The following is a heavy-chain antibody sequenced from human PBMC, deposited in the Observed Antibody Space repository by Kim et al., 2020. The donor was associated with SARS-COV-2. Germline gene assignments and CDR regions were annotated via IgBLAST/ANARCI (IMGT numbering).Heavy chain of an antibody. CDR2: ISYDGSNK. D-gene: IGHD3-22*01. CDR3: AKVSVELGYLAPFDY. CDR1: GFTFSSYG. Sequence: GGSLRLSCAASGFTFSSYGMHWVRQAPGKGLEWVAVISYDGSNKYYADSVKGRFTISRDNSKNTLYLQMNSLRAEDTAVYYCAKVSVELGYLAPFDYWGQGTLVTVSS. V-gene: IGHV3-30*18. J-gene: IGHJ4*02.